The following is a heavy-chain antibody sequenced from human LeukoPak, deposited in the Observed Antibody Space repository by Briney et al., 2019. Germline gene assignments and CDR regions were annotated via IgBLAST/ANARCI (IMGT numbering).Heavy chain of an antibody. CDR1: GYTFTGYY. V-gene: IGHV1-2*02. CDR3: ARSQPSLVRNWFDP. CDR2: INPNSGGT. Sequence: GASVKVSCKASGYTFTGYYMHWVRQAPGQGLEWMGWINPNSGGTNYAQKFQGRVTMTGDTSISTAYMELSRLRSDDTAVYYCARSQPSLVRNWFDPWGQGTLVTVSS. D-gene: IGHD6-6*01. J-gene: IGHJ5*02.